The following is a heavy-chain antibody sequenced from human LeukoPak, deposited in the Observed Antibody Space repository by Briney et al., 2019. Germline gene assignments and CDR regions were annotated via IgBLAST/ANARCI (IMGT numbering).Heavy chain of an antibody. CDR2: ISSGSRTI. V-gene: IGHV3-48*04. CDR3: VRESIRGTRDFDY. Sequence: PGGSLRLSCAASGFTFSIYSMNWVRQAPGKGLDWVSYISSGSRTIFYADSVKGRFTISRDNAKNSLYLQMNSLRAEDTAMCYCVRESIRGTRDFDYWGQGTLVTVSS. CDR1: GFTFSIYS. D-gene: IGHD2-21*01. J-gene: IGHJ4*02.